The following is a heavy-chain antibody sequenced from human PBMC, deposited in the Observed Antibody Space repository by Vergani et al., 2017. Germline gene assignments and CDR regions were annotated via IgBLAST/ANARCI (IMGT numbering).Heavy chain of an antibody. CDR1: GFTFSSYG. D-gene: IGHD3-3*01. Sequence: QVQLVESGGGVVQPGGSLRLSCAASGFTFSSYGMHWVRQAPGKGLEWVAFIRYDGSNKYYADSVKGRFTISRDNSKNTLYLQMNSLRAEDTAVYYCAKDLYYDFWSGQSGPEFDPWGQGTLVTVSS. J-gene: IGHJ5*02. CDR3: AKDLYYDFWSGQSGPEFDP. CDR2: IRYDGSNK. V-gene: IGHV3-30*02.